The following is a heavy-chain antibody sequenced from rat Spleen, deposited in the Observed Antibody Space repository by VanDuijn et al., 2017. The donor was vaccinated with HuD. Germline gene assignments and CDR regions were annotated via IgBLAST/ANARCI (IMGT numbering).Heavy chain of an antibody. J-gene: IGHJ2*01. D-gene: IGHD5-1*01. CDR1: GFTFSDYY. CDR2: IVDDGSNT. Sequence: EVQLVESGGGLVQPGKSLKVSCAASGFTFSDYYMAWVRQAPKKGLEWVAAIVDDGSNTFYRDSVKGRFTISRDNAKSTLYLQMNSLRSEDTATYYCARRLGDLDYWGQGVMVTVSS. CDR3: ARRLGDLDY. V-gene: IGHV5-22*01.